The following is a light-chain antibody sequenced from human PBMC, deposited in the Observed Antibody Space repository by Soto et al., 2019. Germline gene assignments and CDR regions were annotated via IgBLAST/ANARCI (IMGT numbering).Light chain of an antibody. CDR3: QHYNSYPLA. V-gene: IGKV1-5*03. J-gene: IGKJ4*01. CDR1: QSISSW. CDR2: KAS. Sequence: DIQMTQSPSTLSASIGDRVTITCRASQSISSWLAWYQQKPGRAPKLLIQKASSLESGVPSTFSGSGSGTEFTLTISSLQPDDFATYYCQHYNSYPLAFGGGTKVEIK.